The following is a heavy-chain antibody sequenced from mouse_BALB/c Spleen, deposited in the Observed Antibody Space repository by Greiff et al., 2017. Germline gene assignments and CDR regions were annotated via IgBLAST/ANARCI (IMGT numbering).Heavy chain of an antibody. CDR2: IYPGDGDT. CDR3: ARSGITTGVFDY. V-gene: IGHV1-82*01. J-gene: IGHJ2*01. D-gene: IGHD1-1*01. Sequence: QVQLKQSGPELVKPGASVKISCKASGYAFSSSWMNWVKERPGQGLEWIGRIYPGDGDTNYNGKFKGKATLTADKSSSTAYMQLSSLTSVDSAVYFCARSGITTGVFDYWGQGTTLTVSS. CDR1: GYAFSSSW.